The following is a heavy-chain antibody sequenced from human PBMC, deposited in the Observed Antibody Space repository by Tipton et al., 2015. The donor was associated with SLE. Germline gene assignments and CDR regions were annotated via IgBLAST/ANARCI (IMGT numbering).Heavy chain of an antibody. CDR1: GSSITAYY. Sequence: TLSLTCTVSGSSITAYYWTWIRQPPGKGLEWIGEINQFGRTNYSPSLNSRVTMSIDTSKNQVSLRLSSVTAADTAVYYCARGSASGYYGMDVWGQGTTVTVSS. V-gene: IGHV4-34*01. CDR3: ARGSASGYYGMDV. CDR2: INQFGRT. J-gene: IGHJ6*02.